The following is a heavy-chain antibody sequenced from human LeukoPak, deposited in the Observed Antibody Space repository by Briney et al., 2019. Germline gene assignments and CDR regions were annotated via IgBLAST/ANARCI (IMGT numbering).Heavy chain of an antibody. D-gene: IGHD1-1*01. CDR1: GGTFSSYA. CDR2: IIPIFGTA. Sequence: SVKVSCKASGGTFSSYAISWVRQAPGQGLEWMGGIIPIFGTANYAQKFQGRVTITADKSTSTAYMELSSLRSEDTAVYYCARAASWNYYYYYVDVWGKGTTVTVSS. J-gene: IGHJ6*03. V-gene: IGHV1-69*06. CDR3: ARAASWNYYYYYVDV.